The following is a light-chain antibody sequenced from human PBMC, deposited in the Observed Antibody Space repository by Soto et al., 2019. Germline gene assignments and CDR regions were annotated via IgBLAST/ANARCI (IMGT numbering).Light chain of an antibody. CDR3: QRYNNWPLT. V-gene: IGKV3-15*01. Sequence: EIVMTQSPVTLSVYPGESVTLSCRASQSISNDLAWYQQTPGQAPRLLIFHTVNRATGVPARFSGSGSGTEFTLTINSLQSEDFAVYYCQRYNNWPLTFGGGTKVDIK. CDR2: HTV. CDR1: QSISND. J-gene: IGKJ4*01.